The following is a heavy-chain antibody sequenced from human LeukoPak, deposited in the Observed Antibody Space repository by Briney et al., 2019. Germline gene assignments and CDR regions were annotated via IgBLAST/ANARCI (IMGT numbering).Heavy chain of an antibody. Sequence: PGGSLTLSCAASGFAFHAFDMHWVRQAPGKGLEWFSLINSVGTKTYYADSVRGRFTISRDNSKNSLYLQMNSLRTEDTDLYYCATWAFYHGLDVWGQGTTVTISS. V-gene: IGHV3-43*02. CDR2: INSVGTKT. D-gene: IGHD1-26*01. CDR1: GFAFHAFD. J-gene: IGHJ6*02. CDR3: ATWAFYHGLDV.